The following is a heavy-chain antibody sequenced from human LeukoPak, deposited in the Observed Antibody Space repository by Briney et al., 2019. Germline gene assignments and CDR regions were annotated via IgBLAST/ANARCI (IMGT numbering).Heavy chain of an antibody. CDR1: GFTFSGSN. CDR2: IRSKANKYAT. V-gene: IGHV3-73*01. CDR3: TRFDMVMDY. Sequence: GGSLRLSCAASGFTFSGSNMHWVRQASGRGLEWVVRIRSKANKYATAYGASVKGRFTISRDDSRNTAYLQMNSLQAEDTAVYYCTRFDMVMDYWGQGTLVTVSS. D-gene: IGHD2-21*01. J-gene: IGHJ4*02.